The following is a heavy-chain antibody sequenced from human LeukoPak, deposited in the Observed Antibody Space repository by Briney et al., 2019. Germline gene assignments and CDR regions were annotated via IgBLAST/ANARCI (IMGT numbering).Heavy chain of an antibody. D-gene: IGHD2-2*01. V-gene: IGHV3-7*01. CDR1: GFTFSSYW. CDR3: ARSGRVPAALSYYYYYYMDV. J-gene: IGHJ6*03. CDR2: INQDGSEK. Sequence: QAGGSLRLSCAASGFTFSSYWMSWVRQAPGKGLEWVANINQDGSEKSYVDSVKGRFTISRDNAKNSLYLQMNSLRAEDTAVYYCARSGRVPAALSYYYYYYMDVWGKGTTVTVSS.